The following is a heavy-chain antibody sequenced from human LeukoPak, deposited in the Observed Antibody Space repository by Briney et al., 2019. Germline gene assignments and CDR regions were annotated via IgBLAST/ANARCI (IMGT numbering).Heavy chain of an antibody. J-gene: IGHJ4*02. CDR3: AGEGY. V-gene: IGHV3-21*01. Sequence: PGGSLRLSCAVSGLTLTTYSMHWVRQAPGKGLEWVSAISSSGSSIYHADSVKGRFTISRDSAKSSQYLQMNSLRAEDTAVYYCAGEGYWGQGTLVTVSS. CDR2: ISSSGSSI. CDR1: GLTLTTYS.